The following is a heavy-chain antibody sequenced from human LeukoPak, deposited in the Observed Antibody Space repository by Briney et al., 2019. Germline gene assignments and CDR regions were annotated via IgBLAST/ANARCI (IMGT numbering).Heavy chain of an antibody. CDR1: GGSISTYY. CDR2: IYYSGGT. V-gene: IGHV4-59*08. D-gene: IGHD2/OR15-2a*01. J-gene: IGHJ5*02. CDR3: ARQVTTFWFDP. Sequence: SETLSLTCTVSGGSISTYYWSWIRQPPGEGLEWIGYIYYSGGTNYNPSLKSRVTISVDTSKNQFSLKPSSVTAADTAVYYCARQVTTFWFDPWGQGTLVTVSS.